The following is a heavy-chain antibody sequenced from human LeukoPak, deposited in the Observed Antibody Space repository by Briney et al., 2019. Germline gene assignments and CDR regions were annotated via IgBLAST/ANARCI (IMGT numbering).Heavy chain of an antibody. CDR3: ARGQAPAAIFFDY. V-gene: IGHV4-30-4*01. D-gene: IGHD2-2*02. CDR2: IYYIGST. J-gene: IGHJ4*02. CDR1: GGSISSGDSS. Sequence: KTSKTLSLTCTVCGGSISSGDSSWSWIRQPPGKALEWIGYIYYIGSTYYNPSLNTRVTISMDTSKNQFSLNLSSVTAADTAVYYCARGQAPAAIFFDYWGQGTLVTVSS.